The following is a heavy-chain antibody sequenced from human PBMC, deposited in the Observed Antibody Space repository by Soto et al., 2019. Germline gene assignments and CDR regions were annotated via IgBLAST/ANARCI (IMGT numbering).Heavy chain of an antibody. CDR1: GYTFTSYY. CDR2: INPSGGST. CDR3: ARDRNYGSGVLKTTDYYHYYMEV. Sequence: GASVKVSCKASGYTFTSYYMHWVRQAPGQGLEWMGIINPSGGSTSYAQKFQGRVTMTRDTSTSTVYMELSSLRSEDTAVYYCARDRNYGSGVLKTTDYYHYYMEVWGKGTTVTVSS. J-gene: IGHJ6*03. V-gene: IGHV1-46*03. D-gene: IGHD3-10*01.